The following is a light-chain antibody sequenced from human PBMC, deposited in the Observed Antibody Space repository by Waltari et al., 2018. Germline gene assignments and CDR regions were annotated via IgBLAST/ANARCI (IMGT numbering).Light chain of an antibody. Sequence: EIVLTQSPATLSVSPGERATLSYRASQSISSNLVWYQQKPGQAPRLLIYGASTRATGIPARFSGSGSGTEFTLTISSLQSEDSAVYYCHQYNYLGTFGQGTKVEIK. CDR1: QSISSN. V-gene: IGKV3-15*01. J-gene: IGKJ1*01. CDR3: HQYNYLGT. CDR2: GAS.